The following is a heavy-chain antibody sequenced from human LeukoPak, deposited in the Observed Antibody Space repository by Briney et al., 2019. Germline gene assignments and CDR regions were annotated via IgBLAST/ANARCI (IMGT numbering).Heavy chain of an antibody. CDR2: VYYTGST. J-gene: IGHJ4*02. D-gene: IGHD3-9*01. CDR1: GGSISSSTYY. CDR3: SRGSYDILTGYSTLGEY. Sequence: PSETLSLTCTVSGGSISSSTYYWGWIRQPPGKGLEWIGSVYYTGSTYYNPSLKSRITILLDTSKNQISLKLSFVTAADTAVYYCSRGSYDILTGYSTLGEYWGQGTLVTVSS. V-gene: IGHV4-39*01.